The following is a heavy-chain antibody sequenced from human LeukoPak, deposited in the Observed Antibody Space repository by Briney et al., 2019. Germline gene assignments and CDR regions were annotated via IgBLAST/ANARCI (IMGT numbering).Heavy chain of an antibody. CDR3: ARTPCGSTSCYADH. J-gene: IGHJ4*02. V-gene: IGHV1-69*04. Sequence: GASVKVSCKASGGTFSTYAISWVRQAPGQGLEWMGRIIPILGITNYAQKFQGRVTITADKSTSTAYMELSSLRSEDTAVYYCARTPCGSTSCYADHWGQGTLVTVSS. CDR1: GGTFSTYA. D-gene: IGHD2-2*01. CDR2: IIPILGIT.